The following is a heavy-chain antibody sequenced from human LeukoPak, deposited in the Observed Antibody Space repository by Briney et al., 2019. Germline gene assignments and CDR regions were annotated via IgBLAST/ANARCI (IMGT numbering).Heavy chain of an antibody. Sequence: ASVKVSCKASGYTFTAYYIHWVRQAPGQGLECVGWINPNSGDTIYAQNLQGRVTVTRDTSISTAYMELSSLRSDDTAVYYCARGGSMIRGVPSDYWGQGTLVTVSS. CDR2: INPNSGDT. V-gene: IGHV1-2*02. CDR1: GYTFTAYY. J-gene: IGHJ4*02. D-gene: IGHD3-10*01. CDR3: ARGGSMIRGVPSDY.